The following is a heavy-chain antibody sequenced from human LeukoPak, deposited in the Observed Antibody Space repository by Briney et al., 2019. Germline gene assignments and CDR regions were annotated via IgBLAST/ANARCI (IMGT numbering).Heavy chain of an antibody. CDR3: SRGPDYCDYIGH. J-gene: IGHJ5*02. D-gene: IGHD4-17*01. CDR1: GYTFTGYY. V-gene: IGHV1-2*02. CDR2: INPNSGGT. Sequence: ASVKVSCKASGYTFTGYYMHWVRQAPGQGLEWMGWINPNSGGTNYAQKFQGRVTMTRDTSISTAYMELSRLRSDDTAVYFCSRGPDYCDYIGHWGQGTLVTVSS.